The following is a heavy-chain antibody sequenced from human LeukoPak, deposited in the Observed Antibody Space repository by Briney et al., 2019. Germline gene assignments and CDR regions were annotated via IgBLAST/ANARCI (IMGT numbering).Heavy chain of an antibody. J-gene: IGHJ4*02. V-gene: IGHV3-30*18. CDR2: ISYDGSNK. Sequence: GRSLRLSCAASGFTFSSYDMHWVRQAPGKGLEWVAIISYDGSNKYYADSVKGRFTISRDNSKNTQYLQMNSLRAEDTAVYYCAKDSGDGWFDYWGQGTLVTVSS. CDR1: GFTFSSYD. CDR3: AKDSGDGWFDY. D-gene: IGHD3-10*01.